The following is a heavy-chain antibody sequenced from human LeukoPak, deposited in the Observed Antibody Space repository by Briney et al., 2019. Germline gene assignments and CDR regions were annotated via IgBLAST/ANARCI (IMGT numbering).Heavy chain of an antibody. J-gene: IGHJ4*02. D-gene: IGHD1-26*01. Sequence: SSETLSLTCAVYGGSFTAYYWSVIRQPPGKGLEWIGEINHSGSINYNPSLKSRVTTPVDTSKNQFSLKLSSMTAADTAVYYCARGYSGSFSFDYWGQGTLVTVSS. V-gene: IGHV4-34*01. CDR1: GGSFTAYY. CDR3: ARGYSGSFSFDY. CDR2: INHSGSI.